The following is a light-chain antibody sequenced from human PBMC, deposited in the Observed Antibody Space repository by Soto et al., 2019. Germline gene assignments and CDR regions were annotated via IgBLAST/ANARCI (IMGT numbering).Light chain of an antibody. CDR2: EVS. J-gene: IGLJ2*01. Sequence: QSALNQPPSASGSPGQSVTISCPGTSSDVGGYNYVSWYQQHPGKAPKLMIYEVSKRPSGVPDRFSGSKSGNTASLTVSGLQAEDEADYYCSSYAGSNKGVFGGGTKVTVL. V-gene: IGLV2-8*01. CDR1: SSDVGGYNY. CDR3: SSYAGSNKGV.